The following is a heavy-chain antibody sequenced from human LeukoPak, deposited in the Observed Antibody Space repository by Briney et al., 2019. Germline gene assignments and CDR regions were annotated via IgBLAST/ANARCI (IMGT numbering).Heavy chain of an antibody. J-gene: IGHJ4*02. CDR1: GGSFSGYY. D-gene: IGHD6-6*01. V-gene: IGHV4-34*01. CDR2: INHSGST. Sequence: SETLSLTCAVYGGSFSGYYWSWIRHPPGKWLEWIGEINHSGSTNYNPSLKSRVTISVDTYKNQFSLKLSSVTAADTAVYYCARGGIAARRRSIDYWGQGTLVTVSS. CDR3: ARGGIAARRRSIDY.